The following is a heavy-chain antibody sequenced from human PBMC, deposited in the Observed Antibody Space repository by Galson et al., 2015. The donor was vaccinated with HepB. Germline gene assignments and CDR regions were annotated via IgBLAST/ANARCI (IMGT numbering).Heavy chain of an antibody. CDR3: ARGRYSSGWYNWFDP. J-gene: IGHJ5*02. Sequence: SCKASGYTFTSYAMHWVRQAPGQRLEWMGWINAGNGNTKYSQKFQGRVTITRDTSASTAYMELSSLGSEDTAVYYCARGRYSSGWYNWFDPWGQGTLVTVSS. V-gene: IGHV1-3*01. CDR1: GYTFTSYA. CDR2: INAGNGNT. D-gene: IGHD6-19*01.